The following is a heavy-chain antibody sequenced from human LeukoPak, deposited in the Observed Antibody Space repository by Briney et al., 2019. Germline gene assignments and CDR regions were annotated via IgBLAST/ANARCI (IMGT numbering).Heavy chain of an antibody. Sequence: ASVKVSCKASGGTFSSYAISWVRQAPGQGLEWMGRIIPIFGIANYAQKFQGRVTITADKSTSTAYMELSSLRSEDTAVYYCARPRLMDYYDSSGYAWGQGTLVTVSS. J-gene: IGHJ5*02. D-gene: IGHD3-22*01. CDR3: ARPRLMDYYDSSGYA. V-gene: IGHV1-69*04. CDR2: IIPIFGIA. CDR1: GGTFSSYA.